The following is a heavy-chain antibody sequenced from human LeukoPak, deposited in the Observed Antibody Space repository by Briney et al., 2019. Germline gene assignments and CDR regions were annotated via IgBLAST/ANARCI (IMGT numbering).Heavy chain of an antibody. CDR1: GDSFSSGGYF. Sequence: PSGTLSLTCTVSGDSFSSGGYFWSWIRQHPGKGLEWIGYIYYSGSTYYNPSLQSRVTMSVDPSKNQFSLKLSSVTAADTAVYYCARDTRTGSSWYFDLWGRGTLVTVSS. D-gene: IGHD3/OR15-3a*01. V-gene: IGHV4-31*03. CDR3: ARDTRTGSSWYFDL. CDR2: IYYSGST. J-gene: IGHJ2*01.